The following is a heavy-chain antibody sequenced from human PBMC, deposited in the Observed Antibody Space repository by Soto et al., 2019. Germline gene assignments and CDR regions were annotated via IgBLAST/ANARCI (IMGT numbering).Heavy chain of an antibody. CDR2: IIPIFGPP. CDR1: EGTFSSYA. V-gene: IGHV1-69*06. Sequence: SVKFSCKPSEGTFSSYAISWVRQAPGQGLDWMGGIIPIFGPPNYAQKCQGKVPITADKSTSTAYMEVSSLRSEDAGVDYCGREPGSSSSELWGIDPWGQGTLVTVSS. J-gene: IGHJ5*02. CDR3: GREPGSSSSELWGIDP. D-gene: IGHD6-6*01.